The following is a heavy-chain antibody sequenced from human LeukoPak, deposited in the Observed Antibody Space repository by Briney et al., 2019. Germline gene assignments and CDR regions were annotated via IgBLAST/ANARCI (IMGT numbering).Heavy chain of an antibody. J-gene: IGHJ4*02. Sequence: GASVKVSCKASGYTFTGYYMHWVRQAPGQGLEWMGWINPNSGGTDYAQKFQGRVTMTRDTSISTAYMELKWLGPDDTAVYYCARGGYCRSGNCFVLAAEFDYWGQGTLVTVSS. V-gene: IGHV1-2*02. CDR3: ARGGYCRSGNCFVLAAEFDY. CDR1: GYTFTGYY. D-gene: IGHD2-15*01. CDR2: INPNSGGT.